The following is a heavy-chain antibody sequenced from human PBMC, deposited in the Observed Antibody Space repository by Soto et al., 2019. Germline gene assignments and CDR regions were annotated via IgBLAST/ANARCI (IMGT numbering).Heavy chain of an antibody. CDR2: IYKSTTT. CDR3: ARGRYCLTGRCFPNWFDS. J-gene: IGHJ5*01. D-gene: IGHD2-15*01. CDR1: GDSISTVDYF. V-gene: IGHV4-30-4*01. Sequence: SETLSLTCSVSGDSISTVDYFWAWIRQPPGQALEYIGYIYKSTTTYYNPSFESRVAISLGTSKSQFSLNVTSVTAADTAVYFCARGRYCLTGRCFPNWFDSWGQGTLVTVSS.